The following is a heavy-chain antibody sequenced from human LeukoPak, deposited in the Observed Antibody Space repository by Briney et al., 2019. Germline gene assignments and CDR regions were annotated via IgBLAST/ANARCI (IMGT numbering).Heavy chain of an antibody. CDR2: ISGSGSTI. V-gene: IGHV3-48*04. J-gene: IGHJ4*02. D-gene: IGHD3-3*01. Sequence: AGGSLRLSCAASGFTFSSYSMNWVRQAPGKGLEWISYISGSGSTIYYADSVKGRFTISRDNAKNSLYLQMNSLRAEDTAVYYCARDYDFWSGFTYYFDYWGQGTLVTVSS. CDR1: GFTFSSYS. CDR3: ARDYDFWSGFTYYFDY.